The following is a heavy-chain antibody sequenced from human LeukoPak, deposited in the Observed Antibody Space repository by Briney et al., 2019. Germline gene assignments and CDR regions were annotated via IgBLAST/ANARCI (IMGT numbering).Heavy chain of an antibody. CDR3: ARDLYSSGWPRGFDY. J-gene: IGHJ4*02. D-gene: IGHD6-19*01. Sequence: GGSLRLSCAASGFNFINYWMSWVRQAPGKGLEWVSVIYSGGSTYYADSVKGRFTISRDNSKNTLYLQMNSLRAEDTAVYYCARDLYSSGWPRGFDYWGQGTLVTVSS. CDR1: GFNFINYW. CDR2: IYSGGST. V-gene: IGHV3-53*01.